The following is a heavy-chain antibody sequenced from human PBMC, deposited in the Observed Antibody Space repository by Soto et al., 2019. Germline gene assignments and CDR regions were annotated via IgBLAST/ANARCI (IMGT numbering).Heavy chain of an antibody. J-gene: IGHJ6*02. CDR3: AKRPRSGSNHYYYGMDT. V-gene: IGHV3-30*18. D-gene: IGHD6-19*01. CDR2: ISHDENIG. CDR1: GFTFSNFG. Sequence: QVQLVESGGTVIQPGRSLRLSCAASGFTFSNFGMHWVRQAPGTGLEWVAVISHDENIGAYTDSVKCRFSISRDNSKNPLYMQMIRLKPEDTSVYYCAKRPRSGSNHYYYGMDTWGQGTTVTVSS.